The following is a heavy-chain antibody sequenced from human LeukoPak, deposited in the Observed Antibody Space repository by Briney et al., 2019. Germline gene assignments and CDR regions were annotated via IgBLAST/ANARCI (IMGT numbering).Heavy chain of an antibody. Sequence: SETLSLTCAVSGGSISSGGYSWSWIRQPPGKGLGWIGYIYHSGSTYYNPSLKSRVTISVDRSKNQFSLKLSSVTAADTAVYYCARYDSSGYFLFDYWGQGTLVTVSS. CDR3: ARYDSSGYFLFDY. CDR2: IYHSGST. V-gene: IGHV4-30-2*01. CDR1: GGSISSGGYS. D-gene: IGHD3-22*01. J-gene: IGHJ4*02.